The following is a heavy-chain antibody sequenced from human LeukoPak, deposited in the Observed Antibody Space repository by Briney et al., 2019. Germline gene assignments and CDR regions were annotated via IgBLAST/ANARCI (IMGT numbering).Heavy chain of an antibody. J-gene: IGHJ3*02. V-gene: IGHV3-53*03. CDR3: ARALRDAFDI. Sequence: RSGGSLRLSCAASGFTVSSNYMSWVRQAPGKGLEWVSVIYSGGSTYYADSVKGRFTISRDNAQNSLYLQLNSLRAGDTAVYYCARALRDAFDIWGQGTMVTVSS. CDR2: IYSGGST. CDR1: GFTVSSNY.